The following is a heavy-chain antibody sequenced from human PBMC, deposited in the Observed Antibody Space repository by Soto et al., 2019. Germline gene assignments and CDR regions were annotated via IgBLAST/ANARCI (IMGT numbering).Heavy chain of an antibody. CDR2: IWYDGSNK. Sequence: GGSLRLSCAASGFTFSSYGMHWVRQAPGKGLEWVAVIWYDGSNKYYADSVKGRFTISRDNSETTVYLQMSSLSVEDTAIYYCARERGFVRGVLRYYLDYWGQGTLVTVSS. CDR1: GFTFSSYG. D-gene: IGHD3-10*01. J-gene: IGHJ4*02. V-gene: IGHV3-33*01. CDR3: ARERGFVRGVLRYYLDY.